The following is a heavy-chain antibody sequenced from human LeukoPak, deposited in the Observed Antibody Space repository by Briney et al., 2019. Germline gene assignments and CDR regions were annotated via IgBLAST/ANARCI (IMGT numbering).Heavy chain of an antibody. V-gene: IGHV3-23*01. CDR3: AKDRWAAADYYFDY. CDR1: GFTFSSFA. Sequence: GGSLRLSCAASGFTFSSFAMSWVRQAPGKGLEWVSTITGSAVATYYADSVKGRSTISRDNSKNTVYQQVNSLRAEDTAVYYCAKDRWAAADYYFDYWGQGTLVTVSS. J-gene: IGHJ4*02. D-gene: IGHD6-13*01. CDR2: ITGSAVAT.